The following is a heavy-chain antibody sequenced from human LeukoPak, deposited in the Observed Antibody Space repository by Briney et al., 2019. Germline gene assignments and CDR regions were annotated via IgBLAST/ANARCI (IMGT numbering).Heavy chain of an antibody. D-gene: IGHD6-13*01. J-gene: IGHJ6*02. V-gene: IGHV3-30*18. CDR2: ISYDGSNK. Sequence: GRSLRLSRAASGFTFSSYGMHWVRQAPGKGLEWVAVISYDGSNKYYADSVKGRFTISRDNSKNTLYLQMNSLRAEDTAVYYCAKELAAAGTYYYYGMDVWGQGTTVTVSS. CDR1: GFTFSSYG. CDR3: AKELAAAGTYYYYGMDV.